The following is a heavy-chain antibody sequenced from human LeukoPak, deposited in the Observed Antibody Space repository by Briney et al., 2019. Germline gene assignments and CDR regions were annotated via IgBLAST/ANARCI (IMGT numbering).Heavy chain of an antibody. CDR3: ARDGSTGPPE. CDR1: GGSINSGSYY. Sequence: PSETLSLTCTVSGGSINSGSYYWSWIRQPAGKGLEWIGRIYTSGGANYNPSLKSRVTISVDTSKNQFSLKLSSVTAADTAVYYCARDGSTGPPEWGQGTLVTVSS. CDR2: IYTSGGA. V-gene: IGHV4-61*02. J-gene: IGHJ4*02. D-gene: IGHD1-14*01.